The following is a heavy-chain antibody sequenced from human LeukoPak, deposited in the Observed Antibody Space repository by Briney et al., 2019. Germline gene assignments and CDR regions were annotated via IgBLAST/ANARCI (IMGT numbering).Heavy chain of an antibody. CDR1: GYSISSVYY. J-gene: IGHJ5*02. CDR3: ARHPSGRMWLQQGGWFDP. D-gene: IGHD5-24*01. CDR2: IYHSGST. V-gene: IGHV4-38-2*02. Sequence: NPSETLSLTSTVSGYSISSVYYWGWTRQPPGKGLKWIESIYHSGSTYYNPSLKSRVTISVDTTKNQFSLKLTSVTAADTAVYYCARHPSGRMWLQQGGWFDPWGQGTLVTVSS.